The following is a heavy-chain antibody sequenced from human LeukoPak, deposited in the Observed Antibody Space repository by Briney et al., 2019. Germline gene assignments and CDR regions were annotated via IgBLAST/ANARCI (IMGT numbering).Heavy chain of an antibody. J-gene: IGHJ4*02. CDR3: VKGRGSSTYTFDY. CDR1: GFTVSSNY. V-gene: IGHV3-53*01. D-gene: IGHD3-16*01. CDR2: IYSGGST. Sequence: GGSLRLSCAASGFTVSSNYMSWVRQAPGKGLEWVSVIYSGGSTYYADSVKGRFTISRDNSKNTLYLQMNSLRAEDTAVYYCVKGRGSSTYTFDYWGQGTLVTGSS.